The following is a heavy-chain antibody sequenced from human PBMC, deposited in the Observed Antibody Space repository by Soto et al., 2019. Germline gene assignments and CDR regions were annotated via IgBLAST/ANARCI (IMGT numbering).Heavy chain of an antibody. J-gene: IGHJ4*02. Sequence: QVQLVQSGAERKKPGASVKVSCEASGYTFTAYYIHWVRQAPGQGLEWMGRINPNGSGTKYAQKFQGMVTMTRDTSINTAYMELTRLTSDDTAVYYCARAVHTMIQGVRFRVDQWGQGTLVTVSS. CDR2: INPNGSGT. CDR3: ARAVHTMIQGVRFRVDQ. CDR1: GYTFTAYY. V-gene: IGHV1-2*06. D-gene: IGHD3-10*01.